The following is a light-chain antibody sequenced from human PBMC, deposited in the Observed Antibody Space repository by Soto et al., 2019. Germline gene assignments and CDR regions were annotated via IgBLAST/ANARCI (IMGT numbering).Light chain of an antibody. CDR2: DTS. CDR3: QEYIQWPPGM. J-gene: IGKJ1*01. CDR1: QFVSSR. Sequence: DIVVTQSPATLSASPGERVTLSFRASQFVSSRLAWYQRRPGQVPRLLIYDTSTRAPGISARFSGSGSGTEFTLTISSLQSEDFAVYYCQEYIQWPPGMFGPGTKVDIK. V-gene: IGKV3-15*01.